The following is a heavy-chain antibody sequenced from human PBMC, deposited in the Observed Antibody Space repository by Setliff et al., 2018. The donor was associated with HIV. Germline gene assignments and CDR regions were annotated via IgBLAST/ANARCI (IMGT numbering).Heavy chain of an antibody. CDR2: ISGSGGST. CDR1: GFTFSSYA. J-gene: IGHJ3*02. V-gene: IGHV3-23*01. D-gene: IGHD6-19*01. Sequence: GGSLRLSCAASGFTFSSYAMSWVRQAPGKGLGWVSAISGSGGSTYYADSVKGRFTISRDNSKNTLYLQMNSLRAEDTAVYYCVRDKWLVPDTFDIWGQGTMVTVSS. CDR3: VRDKWLVPDTFDI.